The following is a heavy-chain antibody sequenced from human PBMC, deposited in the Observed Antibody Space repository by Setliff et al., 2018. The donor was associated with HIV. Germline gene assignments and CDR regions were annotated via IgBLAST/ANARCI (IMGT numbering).Heavy chain of an antibody. Sequence: ASVKVSCKASGYTFSDYYMHWVRQAPGQGLEWMGWINPNSGGTNYAQKFQGRVNMTRDTSISTTYMELSRLRSDDTAVYYCARDPGYKSTWYGVFDFWGQGTMVTVSS. CDR3: ARDPGYKSTWYGVFDF. V-gene: IGHV1-2*02. J-gene: IGHJ3*01. CDR2: INPNSGGT. D-gene: IGHD6-13*01. CDR1: GYTFSDYY.